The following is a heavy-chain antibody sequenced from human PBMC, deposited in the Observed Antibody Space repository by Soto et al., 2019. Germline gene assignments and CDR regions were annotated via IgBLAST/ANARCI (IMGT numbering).Heavy chain of an antibody. CDR2: ISGSGGST. CDR3: AKDRGIVVVPAAKQRHCSGGSCYIGP. J-gene: IGHJ5*02. Sequence: PGGSLRLSCAASGFTFSSYAMSWVRQAPGKGLEWVSAISGSGGSTYYADSVKGRFTISRDNSKNTLYLQMNSLRAEDTAVYYCAKDRGIVVVPAAKQRHCSGGSCYIGPWGQGTLVTVSS. D-gene: IGHD2-15*01. CDR1: GFTFSSYA. V-gene: IGHV3-23*01.